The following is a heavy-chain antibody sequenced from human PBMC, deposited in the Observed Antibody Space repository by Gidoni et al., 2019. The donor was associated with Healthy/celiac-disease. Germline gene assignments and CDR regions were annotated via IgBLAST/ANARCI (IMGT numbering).Heavy chain of an antibody. V-gene: IGHV3-53*04. CDR3: ARSDSYGSRRYGMDV. J-gene: IGHJ6*02. D-gene: IGHD5-18*01. CDR2: IYSGGST. CDR1: GFTDSRNY. Sequence: EVQLVESGGGLVQPGGSLRLSCAASGFTDSRNYMSWVRQAPGQGLEWVSVIYSGGSTYYADSVKGRFTISRHNSKNTLYLQMNSLRAEDTAVYYCARSDSYGSRRYGMDVWGQGTTVTVSS.